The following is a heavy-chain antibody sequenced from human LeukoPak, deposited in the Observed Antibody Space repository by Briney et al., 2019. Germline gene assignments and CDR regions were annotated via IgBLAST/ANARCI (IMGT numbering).Heavy chain of an antibody. V-gene: IGHV3-30*02. J-gene: IGHJ4*02. Sequence: GGSLRLSCAASGFTFSSYGMHWVRQAPGKGLEWVAFIRYDGSNKYYADSVKGRFTISGDNSKNTLYLQMNSLRAEDTAVYYCAKGGIARWYFDYWGQGTLVTVSS. D-gene: IGHD3-10*01. CDR3: AKGGIARWYFDY. CDR2: IRYDGSNK. CDR1: GFTFSSYG.